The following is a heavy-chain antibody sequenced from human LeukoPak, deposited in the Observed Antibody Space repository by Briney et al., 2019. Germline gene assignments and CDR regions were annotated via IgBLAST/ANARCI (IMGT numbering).Heavy chain of an antibody. Sequence: SETLSLTCSVGGYSITIGYYWGWIRRAPGKGLEWIGSVHHSGSTNYNPSLKSRVTISVDTFMSRFSLKLSSVTAADTAVYYCAREFVVVVPAAIAAFDIWGQGTMVIVSS. CDR3: AREFVVVVPAAIAAFDI. CDR1: GYSITIGYY. D-gene: IGHD2-2*01. V-gene: IGHV4-38-2*02. J-gene: IGHJ3*02. CDR2: VHHSGST.